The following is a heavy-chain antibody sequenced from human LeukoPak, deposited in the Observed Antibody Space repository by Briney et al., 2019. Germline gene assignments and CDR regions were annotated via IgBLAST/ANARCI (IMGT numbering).Heavy chain of an antibody. D-gene: IGHD2-2*01. V-gene: IGHV3-23*01. CDR2: IIGSGDST. Sequence: PGGSLRLSCAGSGFSFSSYAMTWVRQAPGKGLEWVSAIIGSGDSTDYADSVKGRFTISRDNSKNTLYLQMNSLRAEDTAVYYCAKALYCSSTSCPDPFDYWGQGTLVTVSS. J-gene: IGHJ4*02. CDR3: AKALYCSSTSCPDPFDY. CDR1: GFSFSSYA.